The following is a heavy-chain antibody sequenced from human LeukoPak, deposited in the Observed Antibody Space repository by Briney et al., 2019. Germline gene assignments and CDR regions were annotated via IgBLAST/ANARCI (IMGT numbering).Heavy chain of an antibody. D-gene: IGHD6-19*01. J-gene: IGHJ4*02. CDR2: ISHDGSYE. Sequence: GGSLRLSCAASGFTFSSYAMHWVRQAPGQGLEWVAVISHDGSYENYADSVKGRFTISRDNSKNRVFLQMNSLSAEDTGVYYCARTREQWQVLDYWGQGTLVTVSS. CDR3: ARTREQWQVLDY. V-gene: IGHV3-30*01. CDR1: GFTFSSYA.